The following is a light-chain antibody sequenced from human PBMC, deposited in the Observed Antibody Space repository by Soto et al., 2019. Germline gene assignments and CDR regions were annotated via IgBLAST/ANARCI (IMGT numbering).Light chain of an antibody. J-gene: IGLJ1*01. V-gene: IGLV1-40*01. Sequence: QSVLTQPPSVSAAPGQKVTISCSGSSANIGAAYNVDWYQQLPGTAPKLLIYGNNNRPSGVPARFSGSKSGTSASLAIAGLQAEDEGDYYCQSYDSSLSGYVFGTGTKLTVL. CDR1: SANIGAAYN. CDR3: QSYDSSLSGYV. CDR2: GNN.